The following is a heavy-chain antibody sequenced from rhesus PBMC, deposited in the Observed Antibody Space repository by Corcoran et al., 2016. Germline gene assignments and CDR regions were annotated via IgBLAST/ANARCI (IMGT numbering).Heavy chain of an antibody. J-gene: IGHJ4*01. CDR1: GYIFTRYV. Sequence: QEQLVQSGAEVKKPGASVKVSCKASGYIFTRYVISWLRQAPGQGFEWMGGIHPGYGSTSYAQKFQGRVTITADMSTSTVYMELSSLRSEDMAVYYCAAVEVEYCTGSGCYWNYFDYWGQGVLVTVSS. V-gene: IGHV1-70*01. CDR3: AAVEVEYCTGSGCYWNYFDY. D-gene: IGHD2-21*01. CDR2: IHPGYGST.